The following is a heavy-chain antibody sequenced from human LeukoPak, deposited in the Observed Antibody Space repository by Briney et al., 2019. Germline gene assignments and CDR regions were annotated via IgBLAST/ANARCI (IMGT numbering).Heavy chain of an antibody. D-gene: IGHD3-22*01. V-gene: IGHV4-59*08. CDR2: IYYTGST. Sequence: PSETLSLTCTVSGGSISGFYWSWIRQPPGKGLEWIGYIYYTGSTNYNPSLKSRVSISVDTSKNQFSLKLSSVTAADTAVYYCARHGGYHSPIDYWGQGTLVTVSS. J-gene: IGHJ4*02. CDR3: ARHGGYHSPIDY. CDR1: GGSISGFY.